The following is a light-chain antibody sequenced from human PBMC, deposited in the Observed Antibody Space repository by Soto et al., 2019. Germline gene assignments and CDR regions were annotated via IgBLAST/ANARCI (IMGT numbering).Light chain of an antibody. J-gene: IGKJ1*01. Sequence: IVMTQSPATLSVSPGERATLSCRASQTISANLAWYQHKPGQAPRLLIYDASNRATGIPDRFSGSGSGTDFTLTISRLEPEDFAVYYCQQYGSSQGTFGQGTKVDI. CDR2: DAS. CDR1: QTISAN. CDR3: QQYGSSQGT. V-gene: IGKV3-20*01.